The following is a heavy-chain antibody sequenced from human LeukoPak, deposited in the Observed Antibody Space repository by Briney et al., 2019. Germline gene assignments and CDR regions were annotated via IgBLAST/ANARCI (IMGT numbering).Heavy chain of an antibody. CDR2: IIPKSGGT. J-gene: IGHJ4*02. V-gene: IGHV1-2*02. D-gene: IGHD3-10*01. CDR3: ASGIRRFAEDLDY. Sequence: GASVTVSCKASGYSFTGYYMHWVRQAPGQGLEWMGWIIPKSGGTNYAQKFQGRVTMTRDTSISIAYMELFRLRSDDTAVYYCASGIRRFAEDLDYWGQGTLVTVSS. CDR1: GYSFTGYY.